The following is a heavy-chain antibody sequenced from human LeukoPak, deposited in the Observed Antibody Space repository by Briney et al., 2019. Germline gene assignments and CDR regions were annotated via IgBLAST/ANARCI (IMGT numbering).Heavy chain of an antibody. CDR1: GFTFSSYA. Sequence: GGSLRLSCAASGFTFSSYAMHWVRQAPGKGLEWVAVISYDGSNKYYADSVKGRFTISRDNSKNTLYLQMNSLRAEDTAVYYCAKDQQWEMPHYFDYWGQGSLVTVSS. V-gene: IGHV3-30*04. D-gene: IGHD1-26*01. J-gene: IGHJ4*02. CDR2: ISYDGSNK. CDR3: AKDQQWEMPHYFDY.